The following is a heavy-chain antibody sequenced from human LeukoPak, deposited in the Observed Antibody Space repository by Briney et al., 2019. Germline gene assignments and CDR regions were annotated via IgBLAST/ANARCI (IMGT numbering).Heavy chain of an antibody. CDR2: IYSGGST. V-gene: IGHV3-53*01. CDR3: AASTVGFGVVIIRTNWFDP. Sequence: PGGSLRLSCAASGFTVSSNYMSWVRQAPGKGLEWVSVIYSGGSTYYADSVKGRFTISRDNSKNTLYLQMNSLRAEDTAVYYCAASTVGFGVVIIRTNWFDPWGQGTLVTVSS. J-gene: IGHJ5*02. D-gene: IGHD3-3*01. CDR1: GFTVSSNY.